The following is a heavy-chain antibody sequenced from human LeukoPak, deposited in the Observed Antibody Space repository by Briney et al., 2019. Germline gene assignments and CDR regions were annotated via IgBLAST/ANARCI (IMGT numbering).Heavy chain of an antibody. J-gene: IGHJ3*02. D-gene: IGHD1-26*01. CDR1: GGSISSYY. CDR3: ARVNPGIVGAIPWAFDI. CDR2: IYYSGST. Sequence: SETLSLTCTVSGGSISSYYWSWIRQPPGKGLEWIGYIYYSGSTNYNPSLKSRVTISVDTSKNQFSLKLSSVTAADTAVYCCARVNPGIVGAIPWAFDIWGQGTMVTVSS. V-gene: IGHV4-59*01.